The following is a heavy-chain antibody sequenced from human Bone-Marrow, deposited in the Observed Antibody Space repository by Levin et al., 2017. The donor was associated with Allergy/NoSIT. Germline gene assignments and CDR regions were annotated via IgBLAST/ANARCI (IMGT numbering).Heavy chain of an antibody. CDR3: VKDKYGTLGDAFDV. V-gene: IGHV3-23*01. J-gene: IGHJ3*01. CDR2: IIGNGADT. CDR1: GFTFGNFV. Sequence: VASVKVSCEASGFTFGNFVMTWVRQAPVRGLEWVSTIIGNGADTYYTDSVKGRFTVSRDNSKNILYLQMNSLRGDDTAVYYCVKDKYGTLGDAFDVWGQGTMVAVSS. D-gene: IGHD4-17*01.